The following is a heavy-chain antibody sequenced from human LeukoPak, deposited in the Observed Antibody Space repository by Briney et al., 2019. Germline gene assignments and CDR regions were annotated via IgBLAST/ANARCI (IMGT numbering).Heavy chain of an antibody. CDR1: GFTFSSYA. V-gene: IGHV3-23*01. D-gene: IGHD3-22*01. Sequence: PGGSLRLSCAASGFTFSSYAMSWVRQAPGKGLEWVSAISGSGGSTYYADSVKGRFTISRDNSKNTLCLQMNSLRAEDTAVYYCAKDVKIVVVIMAEYFDYWGQGTLVTVSS. J-gene: IGHJ4*02. CDR2: ISGSGGST. CDR3: AKDVKIVVVIMAEYFDY.